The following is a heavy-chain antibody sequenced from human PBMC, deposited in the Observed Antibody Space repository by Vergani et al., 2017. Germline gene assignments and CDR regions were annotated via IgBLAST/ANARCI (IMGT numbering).Heavy chain of an antibody. D-gene: IGHD6-6*01. CDR2: IYYSGST. V-gene: IGHV4-31*03. CDR3: ARDPEPGSIALGMTNYYYYYGMDV. CDR1: GGSISSGGYY. Sequence: QVQLQESGPGLVKPSQTLSLTCTVSGGSISSGGYYWSWIRQHPGKGLEWIGYIYYSGSTYYNPSLKRRVTISVDTSKNQFSLKLSSVTAADTAVYYCARDPEPGSIALGMTNYYYYYGMDVWGQGTTVTVSS. J-gene: IGHJ6*02.